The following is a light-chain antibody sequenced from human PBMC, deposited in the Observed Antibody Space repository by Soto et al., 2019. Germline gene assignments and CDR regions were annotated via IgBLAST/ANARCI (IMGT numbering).Light chain of an antibody. Sequence: QSVLTQPPSVSAAPGQKVTISCYGSSSNIGNNYVSWYQQLPGTAPKLLIYDNNKRPSGIPDRFSGSKSGTSATLGITGLQTGDEADYYCGTWDSSGVFGGGTKLTVL. CDR1: SSNIGNNY. CDR3: GTWDSSGV. J-gene: IGLJ3*02. CDR2: DNN. V-gene: IGLV1-51*01.